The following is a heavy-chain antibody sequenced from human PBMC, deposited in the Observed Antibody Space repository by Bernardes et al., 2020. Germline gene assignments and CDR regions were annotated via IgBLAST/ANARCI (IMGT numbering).Heavy chain of an antibody. D-gene: IGHD5-12*01. CDR3: AGNSGYDSYYFDY. V-gene: IGHV4-59*01. J-gene: IGHJ4*02. CDR2: IYYTGST. Sequence: SETLSLTCTVSGGSISSYYWSWIRQPPGKGLEWIGYIYYTGSTNYNPSLKSRVTISVDTSKNQFSLKLRSVTAADTAVYYCAGNSGYDSYYFDYWGQGTQVTVSS. CDR1: GGSISSYY.